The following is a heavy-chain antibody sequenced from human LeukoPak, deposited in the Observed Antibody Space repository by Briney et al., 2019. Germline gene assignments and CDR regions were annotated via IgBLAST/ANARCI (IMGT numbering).Heavy chain of an antibody. Sequence: SETLSLTCTVSGGSISNNYWSWIRQPPGKGLEWIGYIYYTGTTNYNPSLKSRVTISVDTSKNQFSLKLSSVTAADTAVYYCARYGSGSYFLDYYYYGMDVWGQGTTVTVSS. J-gene: IGHJ6*02. CDR2: IYYTGTT. CDR1: GGSISNNY. CDR3: ARYGSGSYFLDYYYYGMDV. D-gene: IGHD3-10*01. V-gene: IGHV4-59*01.